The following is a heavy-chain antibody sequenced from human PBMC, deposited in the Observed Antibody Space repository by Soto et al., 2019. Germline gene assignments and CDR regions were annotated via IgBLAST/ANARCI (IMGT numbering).Heavy chain of an antibody. CDR1: GGSFSGYY. CDR3: ARGFLDWVGYYDSSGYYSTYYFDY. CDR2: INHSGST. Sequence: SETLSLTCAVYGGSFSGYYWSWIRQPPGKGLEWIGEINHSGSTNYNPSLKSRVTISVDTSKNQFSLKLSSVTAADTAVYYCARGFLDWVGYYDSSGYYSTYYFDYWGQGTLVTVS. V-gene: IGHV4-34*01. J-gene: IGHJ4*02. D-gene: IGHD3-22*01.